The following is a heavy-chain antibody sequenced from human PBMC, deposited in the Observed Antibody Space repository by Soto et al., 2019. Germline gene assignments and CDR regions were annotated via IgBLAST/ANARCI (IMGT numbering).Heavy chain of an antibody. CDR2: ISYDGSNK. V-gene: IGHV3-30*18. CDR3: AKVSVGATSGGDY. J-gene: IGHJ4*02. CDR1: GFTFSSYG. D-gene: IGHD1-26*01. Sequence: GGSLRLSCAASGFTFSSYGMHWVRQAPGKGLEWVAVISYDGSNKYYADSVKGRFTISRDNSKNTLYLQMNSLRAEDTAVYYCAKVSVGATSGGDYWGQGTLVTVSS.